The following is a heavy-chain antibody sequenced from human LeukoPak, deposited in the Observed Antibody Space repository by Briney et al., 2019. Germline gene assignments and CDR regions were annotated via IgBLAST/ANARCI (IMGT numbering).Heavy chain of an antibody. J-gene: IGHJ6*02. CDR3: AKGDNWFGELLTGGGMDV. CDR1: GFTFSSYA. V-gene: IGHV3-23*01. Sequence: GGSLRLSCAASGFTFSSYAMSWVRQAPGKGLEWVSAISGSGGSTYYADSVKGRFTISRDNSKNTLYLQMNSLRAEDTAVYYCAKGDNWFGELLTGGGMDVWGQGTTVTVSS. D-gene: IGHD3-10*01. CDR2: ISGSGGST.